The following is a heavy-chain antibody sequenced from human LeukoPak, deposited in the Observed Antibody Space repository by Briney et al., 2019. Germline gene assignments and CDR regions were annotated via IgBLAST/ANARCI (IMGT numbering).Heavy chain of an antibody. CDR3: AKDGSAMVMGYYGMDV. CDR1: GFTFSSYG. J-gene: IGHJ6*02. Sequence: PGGSLRLSCAASGFTFSSYGMHWVRQAPGKGLEWVAVIWYDGSNKYYADSVKGRFTISRDNSKNTLYLQMNSLRAEDTAVYYCAKDGSAMVMGYYGMDVWGQGTTVTVSS. D-gene: IGHD5-18*01. V-gene: IGHV3-33*06. CDR2: IWYDGSNK.